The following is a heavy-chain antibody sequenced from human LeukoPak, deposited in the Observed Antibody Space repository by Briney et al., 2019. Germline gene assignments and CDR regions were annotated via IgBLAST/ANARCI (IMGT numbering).Heavy chain of an antibody. CDR1: GFTFSSYA. CDR2: ISYDGSNK. Sequence: GGSLRLSCAASGFTFSSYAMHWVRQAPGKGLEWVAVISYDGSNKYYADSVKGRFTISRDNSKNTLYLQMNSLRAEDTAVYYCAKDRSRRYYGSGPDAFDIWGQGTMVTVSS. CDR3: AKDRSRRYYGSGPDAFDI. D-gene: IGHD3-10*01. J-gene: IGHJ3*02. V-gene: IGHV3-30*04.